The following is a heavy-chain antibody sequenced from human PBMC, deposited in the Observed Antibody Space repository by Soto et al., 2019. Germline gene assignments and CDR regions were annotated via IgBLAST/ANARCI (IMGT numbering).Heavy chain of an antibody. J-gene: IGHJ4*02. V-gene: IGHV4-31*03. CDR3: ARTGERWILGYYSDY. D-gene: IGHD2-2*03. Sequence: SETLSLTCTVSGGSISSGGYYWSWIRQHPGKGLEWIGYIYYSGGTYYNPSLKSRVTISVDTSKNQFSLKLSSVTAAGTAVYYCARTGERWILGYYSDYWGQGTRVTVS. CDR2: IYYSGGT. CDR1: GGSISSGGYY.